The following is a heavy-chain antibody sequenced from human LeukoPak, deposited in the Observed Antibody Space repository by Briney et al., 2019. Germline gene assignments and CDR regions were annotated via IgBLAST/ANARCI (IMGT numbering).Heavy chain of an antibody. CDR3: ARAGFAEDGGSYYYDY. J-gene: IGHJ4*02. V-gene: IGHV1-69*13. CDR2: IIPIFGTA. CDR1: GGTFSSYA. D-gene: IGHD1-26*01. Sequence: GASVKVSCKASGGTFSSYAISWVRQAPGQGLEWMGGIIPIFGTADYAQKFQGRVTITADESTSTAYMELSSLRSEDTAVYYCARAGFAEDGGSYYYDYWGQGTLVTVSS.